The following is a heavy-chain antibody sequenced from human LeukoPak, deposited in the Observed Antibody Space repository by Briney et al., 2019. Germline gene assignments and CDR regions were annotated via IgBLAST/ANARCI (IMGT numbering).Heavy chain of an antibody. CDR1: GYTLTSYC. CDR2: ISAYNGNT. CDR3: ARCRRGGYFDY. V-gene: IGHV1-18*01. J-gene: IGHJ4*02. D-gene: IGHD2-15*01. Sequence: SVNVSCKASGYTLTSYCTSWVRQAAGQGLEWMGWISAYNGNTNYAQKLQGRVTMTTDTSTSTAYMELRSLRSDDTAVYYCARCRRGGYFDYWGQGTLVTVSS.